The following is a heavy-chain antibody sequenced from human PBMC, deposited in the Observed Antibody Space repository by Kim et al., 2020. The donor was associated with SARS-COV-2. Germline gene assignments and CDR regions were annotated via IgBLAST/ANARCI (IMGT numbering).Heavy chain of an antibody. CDR1: GDSVSSNSAA. J-gene: IGHJ4*02. D-gene: IGHD2-2*01. V-gene: IGHV6-1*01. Sequence: SQTLSLTCAISGDSVSSNSAAWNWIRQSPSRGLEWLGRTYYRSKWYNDYAVSVKSRITINPDTSKNQFSLQLNSVTPEDTAVYYCAREGYCSSTSCYLASFDYWGQGTLVTVSS. CDR2: TYYRSKWYN. CDR3: AREGYCSSTSCYLASFDY.